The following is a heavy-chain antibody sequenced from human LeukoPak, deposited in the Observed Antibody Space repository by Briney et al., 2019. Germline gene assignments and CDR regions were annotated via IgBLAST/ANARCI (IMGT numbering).Heavy chain of an antibody. CDR2: ISYDGSNT. J-gene: IGHJ4*02. Sequence: TRGSLRLSCADSGFTFSSYGIHWVRQAPGKGLEWVAVISYDGSNTYSADSVKGRFTISRDNSKNTVYLKMNSLRAEDTAIYYCAALADYIDYWGQGTLVTVSS. V-gene: IGHV3-30*03. D-gene: IGHD3-3*02. CDR1: GFTFSSYG. CDR3: AALADYIDY.